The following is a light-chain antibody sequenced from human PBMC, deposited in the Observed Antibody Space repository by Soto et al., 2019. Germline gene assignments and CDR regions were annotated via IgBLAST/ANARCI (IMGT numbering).Light chain of an antibody. CDR1: QSVSSSY. J-gene: IGKJ1*01. CDR3: QQYGSSPRT. V-gene: IGKV3-20*01. CDR2: GAS. Sequence: IVLTKCPGTLSLSPGERATRSCRASQSVSSSYLAWYQQKPGQAPRLLIYGASSRATGIPDRFSGSGSGTDFTLTISRLEPEDFAVYYCQQYGSSPRTFGQGTKVDIK.